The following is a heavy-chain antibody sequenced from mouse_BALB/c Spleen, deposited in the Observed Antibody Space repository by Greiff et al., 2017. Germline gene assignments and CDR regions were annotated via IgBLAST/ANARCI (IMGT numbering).Heavy chain of an antibody. CDR3: ARRGGITTEDY. CDR1: GYTFSSYW. D-gene: IGHD2-4*01. V-gene: IGHV1-9*01. J-gene: IGHJ4*01. CDR2: ILPGSGST. Sequence: VQLQESGAELMKPGASVKISCKATGYTFSSYWIEWVKQRPGHGLEWIGEILPGSGSTNYNEKFKGKATFTADTSSNTAYMQLSSLTSEDSAVYYCARRGGITTEDYWGQGTSVTVSS.